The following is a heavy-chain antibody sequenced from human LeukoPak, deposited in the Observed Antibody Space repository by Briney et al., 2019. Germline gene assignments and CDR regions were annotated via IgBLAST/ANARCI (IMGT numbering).Heavy chain of an antibody. CDR1: GYSIGSGYY. D-gene: IGHD5-18*01. Sequence: SETLSLTCAVSGYSIGSGYYWGWIRQPPGKGLEWIGSIYHSGSTYYNPSLKSRVTISVDTSKNQFSLKLSSVTAADTAVYYCARDRGYSYGPPDDYWGQGTLVTVSS. CDR3: ARDRGYSYGPPDDY. V-gene: IGHV4-38-2*02. CDR2: IYHSGST. J-gene: IGHJ4*02.